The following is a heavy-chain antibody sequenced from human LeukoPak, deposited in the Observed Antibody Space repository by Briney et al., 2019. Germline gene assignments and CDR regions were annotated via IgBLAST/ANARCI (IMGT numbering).Heavy chain of an antibody. CDR1: EFTFSRYS. CDR3: ARDFSSGSYYGDYYFDY. J-gene: IGHJ4*02. Sequence: GGSLRLSCAASEFTFSRYSMNWVRQAPGKGLEWVSSISTSSSYIYYADSVKGRFTISRDNAKNSLYLQMNSLRAEDTAVYYCARDFSSGSYYGDYYFDYWGQGTLVTVSS. D-gene: IGHD1-26*01. CDR2: ISTSSSYI. V-gene: IGHV3-21*01.